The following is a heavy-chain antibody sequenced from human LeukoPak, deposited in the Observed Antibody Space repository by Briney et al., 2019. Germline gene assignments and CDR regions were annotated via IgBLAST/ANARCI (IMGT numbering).Heavy chain of an antibody. CDR2: IYHSGST. D-gene: IGHD2-2*01. CDR3: ARGYCSSTSCYYYGMDV. V-gene: IGHV4-59*08. Sequence: SETLSLTCTVSGGSISSYYWSWIRQPPGKGLEWIGYIYHSGSTNYNPSLKSRVTISVDTSKNQSSLKLSSVTAADTAVYYCARGYCSSTSCYYYGMDVWGQGTTVTVSS. J-gene: IGHJ6*02. CDR1: GGSISSYY.